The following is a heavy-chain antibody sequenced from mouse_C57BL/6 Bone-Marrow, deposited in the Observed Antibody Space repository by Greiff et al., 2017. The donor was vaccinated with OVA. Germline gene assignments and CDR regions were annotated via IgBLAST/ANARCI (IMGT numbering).Heavy chain of an antibody. V-gene: IGHV1-58*01. D-gene: IGHD1-1*01. CDR2: IYIGSGYT. J-gene: IGHJ4*01. Sequence: EVQLQESGAGLVRPGSSVKLSCKTSGYTFTSYGINWVKQRPGQGLEWVGHIYIGSGYTEYNEKFKGKATLTSDTSSSTAYMQLSSLESEDSEIYFCAILQQSYYAMDYWGQGTTVTVSS. CDR3: AILQQSYYAMDY. CDR1: GYTFTSYG.